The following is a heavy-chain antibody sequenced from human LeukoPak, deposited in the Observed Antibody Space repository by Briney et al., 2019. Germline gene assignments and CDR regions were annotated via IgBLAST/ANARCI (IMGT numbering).Heavy chain of an antibody. CDR2: ISSSSGTT. CDR1: GVTFSSYS. D-gene: IGHD6-13*01. Sequence: GGSLRLSCAASGVTFSSYSMNWVRQAPGKGLEWVSYISSSSGTTYYADSVKGRFTISRDNAKNSLYLQMNRLRAEDTAVYYCARDRQQLGIFDYWGQGTLVTVSS. V-gene: IGHV3-48*01. J-gene: IGHJ4*02. CDR3: ARDRQQLGIFDY.